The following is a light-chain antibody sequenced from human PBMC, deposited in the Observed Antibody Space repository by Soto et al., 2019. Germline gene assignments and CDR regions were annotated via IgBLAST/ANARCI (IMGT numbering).Light chain of an antibody. J-gene: IGKJ4*01. CDR1: QSFSSN. V-gene: IGKV3-15*01. CDR2: ASS. CDR3: QQYNNWPVT. Sequence: EMVMTHSPATLSVSPGERATLSFRSSQSFSSNLACYQQKPGQSPRLLIYASSSRATGIPARFSGSGSGTEFTLTISSLQSEDFALYYCQQYNNWPVTFGGGTKVDIK.